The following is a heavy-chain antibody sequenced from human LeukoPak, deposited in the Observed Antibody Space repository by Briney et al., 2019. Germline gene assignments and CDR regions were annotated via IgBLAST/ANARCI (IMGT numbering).Heavy chain of an antibody. V-gene: IGHV4-39*07. D-gene: IGHD1-14*01. J-gene: IGHJ4*02. CDR2: IYYSGST. CDR3: ATGITEVVYYFDY. Sequence: SETLSLTCTVSGGSISSSSYYWGWIRQPPGKGLEWIGSIYYSGSTNYNPSLKSRVTISVDTSKNQFSLKLSSVTAADTAVYYCATGITEVVYYFDYWGQGTLVTVSS. CDR1: GGSISSSSYY.